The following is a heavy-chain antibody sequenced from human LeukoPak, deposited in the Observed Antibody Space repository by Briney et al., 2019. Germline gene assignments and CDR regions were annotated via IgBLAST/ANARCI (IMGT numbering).Heavy chain of an antibody. D-gene: IGHD2-8*02. CDR1: GYSFTTYW. J-gene: IGHJ4*02. CDR3: ARWLGGDTGFPDY. CDR2: IYPGDSDT. Sequence: GESLKISCKASGYSFTTYWIGWVRQMPGKGLEWMGIIYPGDSDTRYGPSFQGQVTISADKAISTAYLQWSSLKASDTAMYYCARWLGGDTGFPDYWGQGTLVTVSS. V-gene: IGHV5-51*01.